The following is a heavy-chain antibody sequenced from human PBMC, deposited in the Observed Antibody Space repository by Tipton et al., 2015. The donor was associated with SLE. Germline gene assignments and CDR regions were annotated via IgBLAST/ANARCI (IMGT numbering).Heavy chain of an antibody. CDR2: ISSSGSTI. Sequence: GSLRLSCAASGFTFSSYEMNWVRQAPGKGLEWVSYISSSGSTIYYADSVKGRFTISRDNAKNSLYLQMNSLRAEDTAVYYCAGKIVADAFDIWGQGTMVTVSS. CDR3: AGKIVADAFDI. CDR1: GFTFSSYE. D-gene: IGHD3-22*01. V-gene: IGHV3-48*03. J-gene: IGHJ3*02.